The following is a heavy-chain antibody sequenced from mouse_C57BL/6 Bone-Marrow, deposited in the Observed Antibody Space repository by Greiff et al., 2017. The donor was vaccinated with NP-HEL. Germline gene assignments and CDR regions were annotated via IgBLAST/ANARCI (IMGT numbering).Heavy chain of an antibody. CDR1: GYTFTSYW. V-gene: IGHV1-55*01. Sequence: QVQLQQPGAELVKPGASVKMSCKASGYTFTSYWITWVKQRPGQGLEWIGDIYPGSGSTNYNEKFKSKATITVDTSSSTDYLQLSSLTSEDSAVYYCARFNNNYLDYWGQGTTLTVSS. CDR3: ARFNNNYLDY. J-gene: IGHJ2*01. CDR2: IYPGSGST. D-gene: IGHD1-1*01.